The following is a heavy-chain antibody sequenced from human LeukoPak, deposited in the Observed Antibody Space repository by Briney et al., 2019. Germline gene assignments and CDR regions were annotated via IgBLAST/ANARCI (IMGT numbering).Heavy chain of an antibody. D-gene: IGHD6-13*01. J-gene: IGHJ4*02. V-gene: IGHV1-46*01. CDR1: GYTFTDNY. CDR2: INPSGGST. Sequence: ASVKVSCKASGYTFTDNYMHWVRQAPGQGLEWMGIINPSGGSTSYAQKFQGRVTMTRDMCTSTVYMELSSLRSEDTAVYYCARDFIAAAGTDPFDYWGQGTLVTVSS. CDR3: ARDFIAAAGTDPFDY.